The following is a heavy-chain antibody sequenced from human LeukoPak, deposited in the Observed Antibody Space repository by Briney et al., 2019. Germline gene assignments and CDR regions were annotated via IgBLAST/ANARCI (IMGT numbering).Heavy chain of an antibody. J-gene: IGHJ4*02. D-gene: IGHD2-2*01. CDR3: AKDGGYCSSTSCYVSRVRATYFDY. CDR1: GFTFSSYW. V-gene: IGHV3-43*01. Sequence: PGGSLRLSCAASGFTFSSYWMHWVRQAPGEGLEWVSLISWDGGSTYYADSVKGRFTISRDNSKNSLYLQMNSLRTEDTALYYCAKDGGYCSSTSCYVSRVRATYFDYWGQGTLVTVSS. CDR2: ISWDGGST.